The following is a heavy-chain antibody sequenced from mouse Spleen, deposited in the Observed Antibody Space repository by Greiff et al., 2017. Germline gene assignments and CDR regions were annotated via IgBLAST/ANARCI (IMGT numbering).Heavy chain of an antibody. CDR3: ARKLYDFPMDY. CDR2: IWGDGST. Sequence: QVQLQQSGPGLVAPSQSLSITCTVSGFSLTGYGVNWVRQPPGKGLEWLGMIWGDGSTDYNSALKSRLSISKDNSKSQVFLKMNSLQTDDTARYYCARKLYDFPMDYWGQGTSVTVSS. V-gene: IGHV2-6-7*01. D-gene: IGHD2-3*01. CDR1: GFSLTGYG. J-gene: IGHJ4*01.